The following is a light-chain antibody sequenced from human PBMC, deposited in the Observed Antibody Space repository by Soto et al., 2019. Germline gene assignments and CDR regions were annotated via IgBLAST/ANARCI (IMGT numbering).Light chain of an antibody. V-gene: IGLV2-14*03. CDR1: TSDVGDYNY. CDR2: DGS. J-gene: IGLJ2*01. CDR3: SSYTRTTVV. Sequence: QSVLTQPASVSGSPGQSVTISCTATTSDVGDYNYLSWYQQHPGKAPKLILYDGSSRPSGVSNRFSGSKSGNTASLIISGLQPEDEADYHCSSYTRTTVVFGGGTKVTVL.